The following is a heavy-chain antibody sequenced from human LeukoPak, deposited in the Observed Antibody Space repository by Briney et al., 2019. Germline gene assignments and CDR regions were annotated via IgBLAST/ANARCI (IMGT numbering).Heavy chain of an antibody. CDR3: ARRYNSGNDDVFNI. V-gene: IGHV4-4*07. CDR2: ILTSGNT. CDR1: GGSNSGNA. D-gene: IGHD1-1*01. Sequence: SETLPLTCTASGGSNSGNAWKWIRQPAGKGLEWIGRILTSGNTDYNPSLESRVTMSVDTSKNQFSLKLNSLTAADTAVYYCARRYNSGNDDVFNIWGQGTMVAVSS. J-gene: IGHJ3*02.